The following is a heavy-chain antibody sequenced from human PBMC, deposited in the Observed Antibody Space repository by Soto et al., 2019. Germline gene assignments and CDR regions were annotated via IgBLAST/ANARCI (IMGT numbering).Heavy chain of an antibody. V-gene: IGHV4-31*03. CDR1: GGSISSGGYY. CDR2: IYYSGST. Sequence: SETLSLTCTVSGGSISSGGYYWSWIRQHPGKGLEWIGYIYYSGSTYYNPSLKSRVTISVDTSKNQFSLKLSSVTVADTAVYYCARGSTYYYDSSGYYSNWFDPWGQGTLVTVSS. D-gene: IGHD3-22*01. J-gene: IGHJ5*02. CDR3: ARGSTYYYDSSGYYSNWFDP.